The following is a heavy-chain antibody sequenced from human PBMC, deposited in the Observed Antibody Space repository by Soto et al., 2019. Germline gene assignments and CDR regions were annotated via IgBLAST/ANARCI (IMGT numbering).Heavy chain of an antibody. CDR2: IFSNDEK. Sequence: QVTLKESGPVLVKPTETLTLTCTVSGFSLSNARMGVSWIRQPPGKALEWLAHIFSNDEKSYSTFLKSRLTISKDTSESQVVLTMTNRDPVETATYYFARIQSYDYVWGSYRWPVFDYWGQGTLVTVSS. CDR3: ARIQSYDYVWGSYRWPVFDY. CDR1: GFSLSNARMG. D-gene: IGHD3-16*02. V-gene: IGHV2-26*01. J-gene: IGHJ4*02.